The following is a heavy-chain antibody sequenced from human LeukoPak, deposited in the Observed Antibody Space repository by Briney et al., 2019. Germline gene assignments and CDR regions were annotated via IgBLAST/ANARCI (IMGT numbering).Heavy chain of an antibody. CDR3: ARDLSGYFYY. Sequence: GGSLRLSCAASGFTLSSYWMSWVRQAPGGGLEWVANIKQDGGEKYYVDSVKGRFTISRDNAKNSLYLKMNSLRAEDTAVYYWARDLSGYFYYWGQGTLVTVSS. D-gene: IGHD5/OR15-5a*01. CDR1: GFTLSSYW. CDR2: IKQDGGEK. J-gene: IGHJ4*02. V-gene: IGHV3-7*01.